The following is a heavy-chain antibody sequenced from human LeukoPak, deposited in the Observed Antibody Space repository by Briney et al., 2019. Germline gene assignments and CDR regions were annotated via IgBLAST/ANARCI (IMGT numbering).Heavy chain of an antibody. V-gene: IGHV3-21*04. CDR2: ISSSSSYI. CDR3: ARDSPGSSRFYHYYGLDV. Sequence: PGGSLRLSCAASGFTFSSYSMNWVRQAPGKGLEWVSSISSSSSYIYYADSVKGRFTISRDNAKNSLYLQMNSLRAEDTAVYYCARDSPGSSRFYHYYGLDVWGQGTTVTVSS. D-gene: IGHD6-6*01. J-gene: IGHJ6*02. CDR1: GFTFSSYS.